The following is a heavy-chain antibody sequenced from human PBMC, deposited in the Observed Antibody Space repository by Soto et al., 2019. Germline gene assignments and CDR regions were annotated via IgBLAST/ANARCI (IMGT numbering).Heavy chain of an antibody. J-gene: IGHJ6*03. D-gene: IGHD3-3*01. CDR2: ISAYNGNT. CDR3: ARVNRDYDFQKTYYYYYMDV. Sequence: ASVKVSCKASGYTFTSYGISWVRQAPGQGLEWMGWISAYNGNTNYAQKLQGRVTMTTDTSTSTAYMELRSLRSDDTAVYYCARVNRDYDFQKTYYYYYMDVWGKGTTVTVSS. CDR1: GYTFTSYG. V-gene: IGHV1-18*01.